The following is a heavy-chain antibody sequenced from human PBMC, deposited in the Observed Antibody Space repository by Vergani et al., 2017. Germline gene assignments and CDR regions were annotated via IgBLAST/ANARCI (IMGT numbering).Heavy chain of an antibody. Sequence: EVQLEESGGGLVLPGRSLRLSCVASGFTSAGYAMHWVRQAPGKGLEWVSGSSWNSNSIGYADSVKGRFTISRDKAKNSLYLQMNSLRAEDTALYYCAKDLGTSAGGGWFDPWGQGTLVTVSS. CDR3: AKDLGTSAGGGWFDP. CDR2: SSWNSNSI. J-gene: IGHJ5*02. CDR1: GFTSAGYA. D-gene: IGHD3-10*01. V-gene: IGHV3-9*02.